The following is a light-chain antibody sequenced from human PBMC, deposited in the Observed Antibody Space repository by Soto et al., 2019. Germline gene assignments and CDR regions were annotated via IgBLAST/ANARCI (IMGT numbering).Light chain of an antibody. CDR1: QSIDNW. Sequence: DIQMTQSPSTLSASVGDRATITCRASQSIDNWLAWYQQKQGKAPKLLIYRASSLESGVPSRFSGSGSGTEFTLTISSLQPDDFSTYFCLRYDTYSGTFGPGTKVDIK. CDR2: RAS. CDR3: LRYDTYSGT. V-gene: IGKV1-5*03. J-gene: IGKJ3*01.